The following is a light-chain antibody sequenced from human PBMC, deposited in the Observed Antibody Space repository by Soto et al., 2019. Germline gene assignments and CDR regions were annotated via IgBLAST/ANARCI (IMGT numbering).Light chain of an antibody. V-gene: IGKV1-8*01. CDR1: QGISSY. Sequence: AIRMTQSPSSFSASTGDRVTITCRASQGISSYLAWYQQKPGKAPKLLIYAASTLQSGVPSRFSGSGSGTDFSLSVSGLQPEDFATYYCQQSYSIPVWTFGHGTKVDI. J-gene: IGKJ1*01. CDR3: QQSYSIPVWT. CDR2: AAS.